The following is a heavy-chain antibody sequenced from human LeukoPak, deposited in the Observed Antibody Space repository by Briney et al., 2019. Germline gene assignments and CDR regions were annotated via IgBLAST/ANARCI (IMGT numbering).Heavy chain of an antibody. CDR3: ARAVVRGVIKRYYYMDV. D-gene: IGHD3-10*01. V-gene: IGHV4-59*01. CDR2: IYYSGST. J-gene: IGHJ6*03. Sequence: SETLSLTCTVSGGSISSYYWSWIRQPPGNGLEWIGYIYYSGSTNYNPSLKSRVTISVDTSKNQFSLKLSSVTAADTAVYYCARAVVRGVIKRYYYMDVWGKGTTVTISS. CDR1: GGSISSYY.